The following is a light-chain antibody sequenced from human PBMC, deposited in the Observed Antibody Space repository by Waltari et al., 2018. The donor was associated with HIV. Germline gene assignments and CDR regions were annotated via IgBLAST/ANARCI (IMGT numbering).Light chain of an antibody. CDR2: EGI. Sequence: QSALTQPASVSGSPGPSITLSCTGSSSDVGRYNLVSWYQQHPGKAPKLMIYEGINRPSGISNRFSGSKSGNTASLTISGLQAEDEADYYCCSYAGSSNWVFGGGTKLTVL. J-gene: IGLJ3*02. V-gene: IGLV2-23*01. CDR3: CSYAGSSNWV. CDR1: SSDVGRYNL.